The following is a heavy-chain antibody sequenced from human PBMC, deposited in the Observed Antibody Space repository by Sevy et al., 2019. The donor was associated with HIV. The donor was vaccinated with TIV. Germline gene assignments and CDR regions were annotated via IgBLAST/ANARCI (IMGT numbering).Heavy chain of an antibody. CDR1: GFTFSSYW. V-gene: IGHV3-7*01. Sequence: GGSLRLSCAASGFTFSSYWMSWVRQAPGKGLEWVANIKQDGSYKYYVDSVKGRFTISRDNAKNSLYLQMNSLRAEDTAVYYCARSEYYYGSGSYYHYWGQGTLVTVSS. J-gene: IGHJ4*02. CDR3: ARSEYYYGSGSYYHY. CDR2: IKQDGSYK. D-gene: IGHD3-10*01.